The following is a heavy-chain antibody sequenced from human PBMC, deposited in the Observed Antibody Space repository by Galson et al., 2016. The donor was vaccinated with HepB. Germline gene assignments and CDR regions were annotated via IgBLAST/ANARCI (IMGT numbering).Heavy chain of an antibody. D-gene: IGHD3-16*01. CDR1: GGSISDYH. CDR2: IYYSGST. Sequence: SETLSLTCSVSGGSISDYHWSWIRQPPGKGLEWIGYIYYSGSTNYNPSLKSRVIISIERSKNQFSLKLTSVTAADTALYYCVRGYYDYAWGSYYDAWGQGTLVTVSS. V-gene: IGHV4-59*01. J-gene: IGHJ5*02. CDR3: VRGYYDYAWGSYYDA.